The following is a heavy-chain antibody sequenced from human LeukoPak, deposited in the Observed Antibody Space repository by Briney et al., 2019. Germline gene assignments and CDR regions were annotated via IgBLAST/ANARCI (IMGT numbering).Heavy chain of an antibody. CDR3: ARGPSKGSCCYHLDY. J-gene: IGHJ4*02. Sequence: GGSLRLSCAASGFTFSSSAMHWVRQAPGKGLEYVSAISGDGGSTYYANSVKGRFTISRDNSKNTVYPQMGSLRVEDLAVYYCARGPSKGSCCYHLDYWGQGTLVTVSS. D-gene: IGHD2-2*01. CDR2: ISGDGGST. CDR1: GFTFSSSA. V-gene: IGHV3-64*01.